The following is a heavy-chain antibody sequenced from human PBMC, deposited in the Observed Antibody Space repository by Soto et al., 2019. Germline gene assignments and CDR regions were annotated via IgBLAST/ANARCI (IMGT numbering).Heavy chain of an antibody. J-gene: IGHJ6*02. CDR2: IYYSGST. V-gene: IGHV4-61*01. CDR1: GGSVSSGSYY. D-gene: IGHD6-19*01. CDR3: AREAVAGNYYYYGMDV. Sequence: PSETLSLTCTVSGGSVSSGSYYWSWIRQPPGKGLEWIGYIYYSGSTNYNPSLKSRVTRSVDTSKNQFSLKLSAVTAADSAVYYCAREAVAGNYYYYGMDVWGQGTTVT.